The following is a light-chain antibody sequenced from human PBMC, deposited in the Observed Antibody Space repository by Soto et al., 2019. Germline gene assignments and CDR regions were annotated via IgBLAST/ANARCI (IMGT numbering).Light chain of an antibody. CDR3: QQYKTYSWT. V-gene: IGKV1-5*03. J-gene: IGKJ1*01. CDR1: QSISGF. Sequence: DIQMTQSPSTLSASVGNRITITCRASQSISGFLAWYQQKPGKAPKLLIYMASSLEGGVPSRFSGSGSGTEFTLIIISLQPDDFATYYCQQYKTYSWTFGQGTKVDIK. CDR2: MAS.